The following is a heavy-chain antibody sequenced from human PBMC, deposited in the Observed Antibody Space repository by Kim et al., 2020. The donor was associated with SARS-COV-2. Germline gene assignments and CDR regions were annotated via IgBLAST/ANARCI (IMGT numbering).Heavy chain of an antibody. CDR2: IDPSDSYT. V-gene: IGHV5-10-1*01. J-gene: IGHJ4*02. CDR3: ARHEEQSSPFDY. Sequence: GESLKISCKGSGYSFTSYWISWVRQMPGKGLEWMGRIDPSDSYTNYSPSFQGHVTISADKSISTAYLQWSSLKASDTAMYYCARHEEQSSPFDYWGQGTLVTVSS. CDR1: GYSFTSYW. D-gene: IGHD6-19*01.